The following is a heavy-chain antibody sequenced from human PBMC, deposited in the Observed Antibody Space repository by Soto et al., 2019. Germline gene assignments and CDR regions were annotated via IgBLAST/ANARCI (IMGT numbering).Heavy chain of an antibody. CDR3: ARESGVYYYYGMDV. V-gene: IGHV3-33*01. CDR1: GFTFSSYG. D-gene: IGHD3-10*01. CDR2: IWYDGSNK. J-gene: IGHJ6*02. Sequence: GGSLRLSCAASGFTFSSYGMHWVRQAPGKGLEWVAVIWYDGSNKYYADSVKGRFTISRDNSKNTLYLQMNSLRAEDTAVYYCARESGVYYYYGMDVWGQGTTVTVSS.